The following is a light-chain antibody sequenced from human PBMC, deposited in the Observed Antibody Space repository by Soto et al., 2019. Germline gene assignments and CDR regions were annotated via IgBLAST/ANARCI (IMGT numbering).Light chain of an antibody. J-gene: IGLJ1*01. CDR3: QSYDSSLSGYV. CDR2: SKT. CDR1: SSNIGAGHD. V-gene: IGLV1-40*01. Sequence: QSVLTQPPSVSGAPGQRVTISCTGSSSNIGAGHDVHWYQQLPGTAPKLLIYSKTNRPSGVPDRISGSRSGTSASLAITGLQAEDEADYYCQSYDSSLSGYVFGTGTKLTVL.